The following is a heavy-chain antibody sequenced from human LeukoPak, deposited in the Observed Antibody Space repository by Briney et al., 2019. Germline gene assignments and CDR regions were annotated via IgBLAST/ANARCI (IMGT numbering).Heavy chain of an antibody. CDR2: ISAYNGNT. V-gene: IGHV1-18*01. D-gene: IGHD2-2*02. CDR1: GYTFTSYG. Sequence: ASVKVSRKASGYTFTSYGISWVRQAPGQGLEWMGWISAYNGNTNYAQKLQGRVTMTTDTSTSTAYMELRSLRSDDTAVYYCARGENIVVVPAAIRRPNFDYWGQGTLVTVSS. CDR3: ARGENIVVVPAAIRRPNFDY. J-gene: IGHJ4*02.